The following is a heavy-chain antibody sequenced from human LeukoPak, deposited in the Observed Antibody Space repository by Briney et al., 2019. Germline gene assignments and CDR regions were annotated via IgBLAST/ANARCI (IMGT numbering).Heavy chain of an antibody. D-gene: IGHD2-2*01. Sequence: GGSLRLSCAASGFTFSSYGMHWVRQAPGKGLGWVSRINSDGSSTSYADSVKGRFTISRDNAKNTLYLQMNSLRAEDTAAYYCAREVPTEFDPWGQGTLVTVSS. CDR1: GFTFSSYG. CDR2: INSDGSST. CDR3: AREVPTEFDP. J-gene: IGHJ5*02. V-gene: IGHV3-74*01.